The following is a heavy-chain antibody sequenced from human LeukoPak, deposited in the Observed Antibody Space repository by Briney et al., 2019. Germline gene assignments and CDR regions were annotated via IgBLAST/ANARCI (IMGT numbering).Heavy chain of an antibody. Sequence: ASVKVSCKASGYTFTSYYMHWVRQAPGQGLEWMGIINPSGGSTNYAQKFQGRVTITADESTSTAYMELSSLRSEDTAVYYCARDTQPGGYYKFDYWGQGTLVTVSS. D-gene: IGHD3-22*01. CDR3: ARDTQPGGYYKFDY. CDR2: INPSGGST. CDR1: GYTFTSYY. J-gene: IGHJ4*02. V-gene: IGHV1-46*01.